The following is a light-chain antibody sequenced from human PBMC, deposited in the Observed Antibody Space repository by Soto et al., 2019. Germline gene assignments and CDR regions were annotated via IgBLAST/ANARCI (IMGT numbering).Light chain of an antibody. CDR2: EVS. V-gene: IGLV2-14*01. Sequence: QSVLTQPASVSGSPGQSITISCTGTSSDVGGYNYVSWYQQHPGKAPKLMIYEVSNRPSGVSNRFSGSKSGNTASLTISGLQAEDEADYYCSSYTSSSTLDYVXGTGTTVTVL. CDR3: SSYTSSSTLDYV. CDR1: SSDVGGYNY. J-gene: IGLJ1*01.